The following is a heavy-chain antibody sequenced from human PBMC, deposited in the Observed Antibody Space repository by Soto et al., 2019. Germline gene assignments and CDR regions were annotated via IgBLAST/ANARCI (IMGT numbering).Heavy chain of an antibody. CDR2: IIPILGIA. Sequence: QVQLVQSGAEVKKPGSSVKFSCKASGGTFSSYTISWVRQAPGQGLEWMGRIIPILGIANYAQKFQGRVTITADKSTSTAYMELSSLRSEDTAVYYCARGRVAGNVNWYDYWGQGTLVTVSS. V-gene: IGHV1-69*02. CDR3: ARGRVAGNVNWYDY. J-gene: IGHJ4*02. CDR1: GGTFSSYT. D-gene: IGHD6-19*01.